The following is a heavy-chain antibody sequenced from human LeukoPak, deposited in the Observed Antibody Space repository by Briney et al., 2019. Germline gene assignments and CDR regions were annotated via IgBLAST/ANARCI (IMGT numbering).Heavy chain of an antibody. CDR1: GFSFSDRY. Sequence: GGSLRLSCSASGFSFSDRYMSWIRQAPGKGLEWVSHISGTGRTIYYADSVKGRFTISRDNAKNSLYLQMNSLRAEDTAVYYCARELLSLDYWGQGTLVTASS. CDR3: ARELLSLDY. CDR2: ISGTGRTI. D-gene: IGHD2-21*01. J-gene: IGHJ4*02. V-gene: IGHV3-11*04.